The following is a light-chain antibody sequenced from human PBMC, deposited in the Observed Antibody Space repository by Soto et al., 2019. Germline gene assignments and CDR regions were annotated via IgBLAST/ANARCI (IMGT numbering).Light chain of an antibody. J-gene: IGLJ2*01. CDR2: ANS. Sequence: QSVLTQPPSVSGAPGQRVTISCIGSSSNIGTPYDVHWYQQLPGTAPKLLIYANSNRPSGVPDRFSGSKSGTSASLAITGLQADDEAHYYCQSYDSSLSGHVVFGGGTKLTVL. CDR3: QSYDSSLSGHVV. CDR1: SSNIGTPYD. V-gene: IGLV1-40*01.